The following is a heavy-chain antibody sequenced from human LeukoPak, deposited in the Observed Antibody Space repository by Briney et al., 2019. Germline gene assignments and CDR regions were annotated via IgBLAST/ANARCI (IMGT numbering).Heavy chain of an antibody. J-gene: IGHJ6*03. D-gene: IGHD3-16*01. V-gene: IGHV1-18*01. CDR2: ISVYNGNT. Sequence: ASVKVSCKASGYTFTSYGISWVRQATGQGLEWMGWISVYNGNTNYAQKLQGRVTMTTDTSTSTAYMELRSLRSDDTAVYYCARARGGSYYYNYMDVWGKGTTVTVSS. CDR3: ARARGGSYYYNYMDV. CDR1: GYTFTSYG.